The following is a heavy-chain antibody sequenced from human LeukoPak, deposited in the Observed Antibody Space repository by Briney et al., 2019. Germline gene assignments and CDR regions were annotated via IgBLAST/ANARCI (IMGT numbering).Heavy chain of an antibody. J-gene: IGHJ4*02. V-gene: IGHV3-9*01. Sequence: GGSLRLSCAASGFTFDDYAMHWVRQAPGKGLEWVSGISWNSGSIGYADSVKGRFTISRDNAKNSLYLQMNSLRAEDTALYYCAKDAGGGSHVIHWGQGTLVTVSS. CDR1: GFTFDDYA. CDR3: AKDAGGGSHVIH. D-gene: IGHD3-16*01. CDR2: ISWNSGSI.